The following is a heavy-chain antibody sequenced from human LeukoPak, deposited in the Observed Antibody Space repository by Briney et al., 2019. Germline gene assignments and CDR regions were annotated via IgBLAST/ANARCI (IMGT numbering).Heavy chain of an antibody. J-gene: IGHJ5*02. Sequence: PSETLSLTCTVSGGSLSSSSHYWGWLRQPPGEGLEWIGSIYSSGNTFYNSSLKSRVTISAKTSKNQFSLRQSSVTAADTGVYYCARRDYGVPFDPWGQGALFTVSS. CDR1: GGSLSSSSHY. CDR3: ARRDYGVPFDP. V-gene: IGHV4-39*01. D-gene: IGHD4-17*01. CDR2: IYSSGNT.